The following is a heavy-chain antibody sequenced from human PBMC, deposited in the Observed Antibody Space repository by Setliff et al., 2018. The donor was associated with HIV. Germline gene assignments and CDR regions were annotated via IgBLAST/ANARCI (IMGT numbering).Heavy chain of an antibody. CDR1: GGSISSYY. J-gene: IGHJ3*02. D-gene: IGHD6-13*01. CDR3: ARAMSSSWYIDGFDI. V-gene: IGHV4-59*12. CDR2: IYYSGST. Sequence: SETLSLTCTVSGGSISSYYWSWIRQPPGKGLEWIGYIYYSGSTNYNPSLKSRATISVDTSKNQLSLKLSSVTAADAAVYYCARAMSSSWYIDGFDIWGQGTVVTVSS.